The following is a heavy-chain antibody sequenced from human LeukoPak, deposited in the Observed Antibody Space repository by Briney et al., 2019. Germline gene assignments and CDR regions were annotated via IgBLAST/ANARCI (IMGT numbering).Heavy chain of an antibody. CDR3: ARDRDGSGSYYQPLFDY. D-gene: IGHD3-10*01. J-gene: IGHJ4*02. CDR1: GYSISSGYY. V-gene: IGHV4-38-2*02. Sequence: PSETLSLTCAVSGYSISSGYYWGWIHQPPEKGLEWIGSIYHSGSTYYNPSLKSRVTVSVDTSKNQFSLKLSSVTAADTAVYYCARDRDGSGSYYQPLFDYWGQGTLVTVSS. CDR2: IYHSGST.